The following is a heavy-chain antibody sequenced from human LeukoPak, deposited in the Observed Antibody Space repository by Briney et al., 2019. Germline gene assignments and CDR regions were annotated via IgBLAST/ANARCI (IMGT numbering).Heavy chain of an antibody. Sequence: SETLSLTCTVFGYSISSGYYWGWIRQPPGKGLEWIGSIYHSGSTYYNPSLKSRVTISVDTSKNQFSLKLSSVTAADTAVYYCARSLEYSSYDAFDIWGQGTVVTVSS. V-gene: IGHV4-38-2*02. D-gene: IGHD6-6*01. CDR1: GYSISSGYY. CDR2: IYHSGST. CDR3: ARSLEYSSYDAFDI. J-gene: IGHJ3*02.